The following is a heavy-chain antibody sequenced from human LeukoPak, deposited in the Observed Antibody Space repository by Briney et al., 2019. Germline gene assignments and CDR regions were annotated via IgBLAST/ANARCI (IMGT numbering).Heavy chain of an antibody. Sequence: PGGSLRLSCAASGLSFSTYSMNWVRQAPGKGLEWVSSISSSSIYRYYADSVKGRFTISRDNAKKSLYLQMNSLRPEDTALYYCSKDIGATDYTPEAFDIWGQGTMVTVSS. CDR2: ISSSSIYR. V-gene: IGHV3-21*04. CDR1: GLSFSTYS. D-gene: IGHD4-11*01. J-gene: IGHJ3*02. CDR3: SKDIGATDYTPEAFDI.